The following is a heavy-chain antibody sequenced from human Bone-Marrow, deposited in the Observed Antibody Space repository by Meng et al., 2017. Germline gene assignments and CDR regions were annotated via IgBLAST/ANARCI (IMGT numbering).Heavy chain of an antibody. CDR2: ISDSGSII. CDR1: GFTFSSYE. Sequence: GESLKISCAASGFTFSSYEMNWVRQASGKGLEWVSYISDSGSIIYYADAVKGRFTISRDDAKNSLFLQMNSLKADDTAFYYCARYSGRKRGYYYGMDAWGQGTTVTVSS. J-gene: IGHJ6*02. D-gene: IGHD5-12*01. CDR3: ARYSGRKRGYYYGMDA. V-gene: IGHV3-48*03.